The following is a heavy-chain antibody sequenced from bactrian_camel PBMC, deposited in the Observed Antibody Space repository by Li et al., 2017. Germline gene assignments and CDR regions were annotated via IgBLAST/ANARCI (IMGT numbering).Heavy chain of an antibody. Sequence: GGSLRLSCAHSGYPSSRHCMGWFRQAPGKAREGIAGIRRNGDAYYADSVKGRFTISKDSALNTLYLQMNSLEPEDAAMYYCAASREYISYCPMEVYTYAYRGQGTQVTV. V-gene: IGHV3S57*01. D-gene: IGHD2*01. CDR1: GYPSSRHC. CDR2: IRRNGDA. J-gene: IGHJ4*01. CDR3: AASREYISYCPMEVYTYAY.